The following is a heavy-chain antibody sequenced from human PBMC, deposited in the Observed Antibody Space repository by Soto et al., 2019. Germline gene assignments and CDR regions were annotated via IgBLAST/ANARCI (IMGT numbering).Heavy chain of an antibody. CDR3: ARGWDYFDF. Sequence: AGTLCVICVFHLEHMTGGYYWGWIRQSPGKGLEWIGSIYYGGTTYYNPSLRSRLAISIDTSKNQFSLRLSSVTAADTPLYYCARGWDYFDFWGQGTMVTGSS. J-gene: IGHJ4*02. CDR2: IYYGGTT. V-gene: IGHV4-38-2*01. D-gene: IGHD1-26*01. CDR1: LEHMTGGYY.